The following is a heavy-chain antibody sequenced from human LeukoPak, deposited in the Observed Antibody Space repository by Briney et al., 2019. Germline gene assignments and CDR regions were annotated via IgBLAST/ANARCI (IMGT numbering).Heavy chain of an antibody. Sequence: SETLSLTCTVSGGSISSYYWSWIRQPPGKGLEWIGYIYYSGSTKYKPSLKSRVTISVDTSKNQFSLKLSSVTAADTAVYYCARGQFLDAFDIWGQGTMVTVSS. V-gene: IGHV4-59*01. D-gene: IGHD3/OR15-3a*01. CDR3: ARGQFLDAFDI. CDR2: IYYSGST. J-gene: IGHJ3*02. CDR1: GGSISSYY.